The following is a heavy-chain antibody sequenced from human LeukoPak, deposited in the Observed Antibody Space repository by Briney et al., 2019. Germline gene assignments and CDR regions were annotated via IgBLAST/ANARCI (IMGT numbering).Heavy chain of an antibody. J-gene: IGHJ6*03. CDR1: GFTFSSYG. CDR3: AKTIRRWGPKSDYYYYYMDV. Sequence: PGGSLRLSCAASGFTFSSYGMHWVRQAPGKGLEWVAVISYDGSNKYYADSVKGRFTISRDNSKNTLYLQMNSLRAEDTAVYYCAKTIRRWGPKSDYYYYYMDVWGKGTTVTVSS. D-gene: IGHD1-26*01. V-gene: IGHV3-30*18. CDR2: ISYDGSNK.